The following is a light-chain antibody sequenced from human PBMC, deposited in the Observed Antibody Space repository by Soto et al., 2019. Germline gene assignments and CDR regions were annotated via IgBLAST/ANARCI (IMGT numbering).Light chain of an antibody. J-gene: IGKJ2*01. V-gene: IGKV1-39*01. CDR1: QSISSY. CDR2: AAS. CDR3: QQYYSYPYT. Sequence: DIQITQSPSSLSASVGDRVTITCRASQSISSYLNWYQQKPGKAPKLLIYAASSLQSGVPSRSSGSGSGTDFTLTISCLQSEDFATYYCQQYYSYPYTFGQGTRWISN.